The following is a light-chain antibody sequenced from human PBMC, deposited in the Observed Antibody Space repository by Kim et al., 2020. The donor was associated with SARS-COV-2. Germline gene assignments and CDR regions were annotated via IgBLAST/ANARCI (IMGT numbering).Light chain of an antibody. Sequence: SSELTQDPAVSVALGQTVMITCQGDSVRDFSGSCYQKKPGQAPVLVFYDNDDRPSGIPDRFSGSTSGITASMTITGAQAEDGAVYYFATRDSSGDRVLFGGGTKVTVL. V-gene: IGLV3-19*01. CDR2: DND. CDR3: ATRDSSGDRVL. CDR1: SVRDFS. J-gene: IGLJ3*02.